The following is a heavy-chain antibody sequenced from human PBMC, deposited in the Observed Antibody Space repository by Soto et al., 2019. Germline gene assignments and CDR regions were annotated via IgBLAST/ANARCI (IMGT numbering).Heavy chain of an antibody. CDR1: GFAFSDHY. D-gene: IGHD1-20*01. CDR2: IRSKPYSYTT. CDR3: ATQITGTTGY. V-gene: IGHV3-72*01. Sequence: EVQLVESGGGLVQPGGSLRLSCAASGFAFSDHYMDCVRQAPGKGLEWVGRIRSKPYSYTTDYAASVKGRFTISRDDSKNSLYLQMNSLKTEDTAVYYCATQITGTTGYWGQGTLVTVSS. J-gene: IGHJ4*02.